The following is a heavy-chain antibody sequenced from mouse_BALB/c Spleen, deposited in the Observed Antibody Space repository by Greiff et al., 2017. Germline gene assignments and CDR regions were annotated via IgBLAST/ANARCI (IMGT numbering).Heavy chain of an antibody. CDR2: IDPANGTT. D-gene: IGHD1-1*01. J-gene: IGHJ2*01. CDR1: GFNIKDTY. Sequence: VQLQQSGAELVKPGASVKLSCTASGFNIKDTYMHWVRQRPEQGLEWIGRIDPANGTTKYDPKCQGKAPIPADPSSNTAYLQLSSLTSEDTAVYDCARGGYYWYCDYWGQGTTLTVSA. V-gene: IGHV14-3*02. CDR3: ARGGYYWYCDY.